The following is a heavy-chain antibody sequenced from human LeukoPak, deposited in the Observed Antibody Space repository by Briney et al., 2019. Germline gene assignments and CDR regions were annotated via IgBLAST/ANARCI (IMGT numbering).Heavy chain of an antibody. CDR2: IYYSGST. CDR3: ARENPYYYDSRGYRYYFDY. Sequence: SQTLSLTCTVSGGSISSGDYYRSWIRQPPGKGLEWIGYIYYSGSTYYNPSFKSRVTMSVDTSKNQFSLRLSSVTAADTAVYYCARENPYYYDSRGYRYYFDYWGQGTLVTVSS. V-gene: IGHV4-30-4*01. CDR1: GGSISSGDYY. D-gene: IGHD3-22*01. J-gene: IGHJ4*02.